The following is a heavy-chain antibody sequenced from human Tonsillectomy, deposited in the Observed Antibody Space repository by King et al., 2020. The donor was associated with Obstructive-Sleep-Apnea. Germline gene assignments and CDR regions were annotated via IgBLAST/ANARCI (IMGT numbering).Heavy chain of an antibody. CDR1: GGSFSGYY. D-gene: IGHD5-18*01. J-gene: IGHJ4*02. V-gene: IGHV4-34*01. Sequence: VQLQQWGAGLLKPSETLSLTCAVYGGSFSGYYWSWICQPPGKGLEWIGEISHSGSTNYNPSLKSRVTISVDTSKNQFSLKLSSVTAADTAVYYCARRGVQLWLGYWGQGTLVTVSS. CDR2: ISHSGST. CDR3: ARRGVQLWLGY.